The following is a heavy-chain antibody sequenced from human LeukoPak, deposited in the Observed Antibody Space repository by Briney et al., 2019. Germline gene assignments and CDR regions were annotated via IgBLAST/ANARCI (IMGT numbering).Heavy chain of an antibody. J-gene: IGHJ5*01. CDR2: ISWSSGSI. CDR3: AKGATSGWYREEYWLES. V-gene: IGHV3-9*01. D-gene: IGHD6-19*01. CDR1: GFTFDDYA. Sequence: PGGSLRLSCAASGFTFDDYAMYWVRQPPGKGLEWVSGISWSSGSIGYVDSVKGRFTISRDNARNSLYLQMNSLRVEDTALYYCAKGATSGWYREEYWLESWGQGTLVTVSS.